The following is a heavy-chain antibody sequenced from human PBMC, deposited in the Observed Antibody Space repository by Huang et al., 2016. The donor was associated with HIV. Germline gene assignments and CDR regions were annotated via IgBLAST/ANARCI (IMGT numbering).Heavy chain of an antibody. CDR3: ARVGSGWSLLGDALDF. V-gene: IGHV1-46*01. CDR1: GYTFTSNH. J-gene: IGHJ3*01. Sequence: QVQLVQSGAEVKEPGASGRISCKASGYTFTSNHINWVGQGPGQGIGWMGKINPSGGSTDYAQKFQDRITRTRDRSTSTVYLELRSLTSDDTAIYYCARVGSGWSLLGDALDFWGRGTMVTVSS. CDR2: INPSGGST. D-gene: IGHD6-19*01.